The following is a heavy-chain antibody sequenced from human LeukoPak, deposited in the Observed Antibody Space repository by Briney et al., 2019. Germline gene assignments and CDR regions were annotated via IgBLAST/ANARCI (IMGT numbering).Heavy chain of an antibody. CDR2: MNPNSGNT. Sequence: ASVKVSCKASGYTFTSYDINWVRQATGQGLEWMGWMNPNSGNTGYAQKFQGRVTMTRNTSISTAYMELSSLRSEDTAVYYCAREVRLVLMVYAGYYFDYWGQGTLVTVSS. J-gene: IGHJ4*02. D-gene: IGHD2-8*01. CDR1: GYTFTSYD. CDR3: AREVRLVLMVYAGYYFDY. V-gene: IGHV1-8*01.